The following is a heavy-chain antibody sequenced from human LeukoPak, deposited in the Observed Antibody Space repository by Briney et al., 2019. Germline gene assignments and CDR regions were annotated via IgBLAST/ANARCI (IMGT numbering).Heavy chain of an antibody. J-gene: IGHJ3*02. CDR3: ARGGLYDSSGYYDAFDI. CDR2: IYTSGST. D-gene: IGHD3-22*01. CDR1: GGSLSSYY. Sequence: SETLSLTCTVSGGSLSSYYWNWIRQPAGKGLEWIGRIYTSGSTNYNPSLKSRVTMSVDTSKNQFSLKLSSVTAADTAVYYCARGGLYDSSGYYDAFDIWGQGTMVTVSS. V-gene: IGHV4-4*07.